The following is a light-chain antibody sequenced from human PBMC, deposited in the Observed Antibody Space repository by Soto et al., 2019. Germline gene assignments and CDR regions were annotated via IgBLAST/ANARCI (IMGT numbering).Light chain of an antibody. CDR1: SSNIGSNY. V-gene: IGLV1-47*01. CDR3: AAWDDSLSALWV. J-gene: IGLJ3*02. CDR2: RNN. Sequence: QSVLTQPPSASGTPGQRVTISCSGSSSNIGSNYVYWYQQLPGTATKLLIYRNNQRPSGVPDRFSGSKSGTSASLAISGLRSEDEDDYYCAAWDDSLSALWVFGGGTQLTVL.